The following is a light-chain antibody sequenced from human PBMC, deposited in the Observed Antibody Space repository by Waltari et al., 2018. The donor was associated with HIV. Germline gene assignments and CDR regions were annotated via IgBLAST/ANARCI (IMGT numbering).Light chain of an antibody. J-gene: IGKJ1*01. Sequence: DIAMIQSPDSLAVSPGESASISCRSSQSLLHSNGQTYLDWYVQRPGQAPELLIYLGSRRASGVPDRISGSGSGTDFILRIRRVEAEDVGVYYCMHDQQTPVFGQGTKVQVK. CDR2: LGS. V-gene: IGKV2-28*01. CDR3: MHDQQTPV. CDR1: QSLLHSNGQTY.